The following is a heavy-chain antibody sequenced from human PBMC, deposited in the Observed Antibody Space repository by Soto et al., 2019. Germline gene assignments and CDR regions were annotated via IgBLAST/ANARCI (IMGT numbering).Heavy chain of an antibody. V-gene: IGHV3-74*01. CDR1: GFTFSSYW. D-gene: IGHD2-15*01. J-gene: IGHJ4*02. CDR2: INSDGSST. CDR3: AIHVAGNRDY. Sequence: EVQLVESGGGLVQPGGSLRLSCAASGFTFSSYWMHWVRQAPGKGLVWVSRINSDGSSTYYADSVKGRFTISRDNAKITLYLQMNSLRAEDTGVYDGAIHVAGNRDYWGQGTLVTVSS.